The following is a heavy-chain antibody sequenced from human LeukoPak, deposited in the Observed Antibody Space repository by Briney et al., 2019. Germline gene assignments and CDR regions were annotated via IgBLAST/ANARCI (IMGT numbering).Heavy chain of an antibody. CDR3: ARSALSGFDI. CDR2: FYASGTT. D-gene: IGHD3-9*01. J-gene: IGHJ3*02. V-gene: IGHV4-4*07. Sequence: SETLSLTCIMSGGSINNYYWSWIRQPAGTGPEWIGRFYASGTTYYNPALNSRAAVSMDMSKNHFSLKLTSVTAADTAVYYCARSALSGFDIWGQGTMVTVSS. CDR1: GGSINNYY.